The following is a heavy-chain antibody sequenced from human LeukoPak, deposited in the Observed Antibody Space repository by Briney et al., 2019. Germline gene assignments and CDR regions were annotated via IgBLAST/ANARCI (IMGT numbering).Heavy chain of an antibody. CDR1: GFTFSSYS. Sequence: GGSLRLSCAASGFTFSSYSMNWVRQAPGKGLEWVSYISSSSSTIYYADSVKGRFTISRDNAKNSLYLQMNSLRAEDTAVYYCARGLKHDYFQLEYFDYWGQGTLVTVSS. CDR2: ISSSSSTI. J-gene: IGHJ4*02. V-gene: IGHV3-48*01. D-gene: IGHD2-2*01. CDR3: ARGLKHDYFQLEYFDY.